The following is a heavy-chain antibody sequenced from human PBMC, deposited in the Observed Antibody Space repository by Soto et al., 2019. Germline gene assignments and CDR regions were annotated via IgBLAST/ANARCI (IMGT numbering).Heavy chain of an antibody. V-gene: IGHV4-34*01. Sequence: SETLSLTCAVYGGSFSGYYWSWIRQPPGKGLEWIGEINHSGSTNYNPSLKSRVTISVDTSKNQFSLKLSSVTAADTAVYYCARGYRNYYGSGGYDFFFTSNWFGPWGQGTLVTVSS. J-gene: IGHJ5*02. CDR1: GGSFSGYY. D-gene: IGHD3-10*01. CDR3: ARGYRNYYGSGGYDFFFTSNWFGP. CDR2: INHSGST.